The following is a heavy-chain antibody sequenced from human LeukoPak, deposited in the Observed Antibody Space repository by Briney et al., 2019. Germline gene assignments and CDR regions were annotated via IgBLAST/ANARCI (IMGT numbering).Heavy chain of an antibody. J-gene: IGHJ3*02. CDR1: GGTFSSYA. Sequence: EASVKVSCKASGGTFSSYAISWVRQAPGQGLEWMGGIIPIFGTANYAQKFQGRVTITADKSTSTAYMELSSLRSEDTAVYYCARDKAMVRGVSQNAFDIWGQGTMVTVSS. D-gene: IGHD3-10*01. CDR3: ARDKAMVRGVSQNAFDI. V-gene: IGHV1-69*06. CDR2: IIPIFGTA.